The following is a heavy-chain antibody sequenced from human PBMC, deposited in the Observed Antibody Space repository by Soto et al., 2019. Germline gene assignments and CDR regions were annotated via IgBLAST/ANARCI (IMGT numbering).Heavy chain of an antibody. D-gene: IGHD1-26*01. Sequence: HPGGSLRLSCSASGFTFGDFGMNWVRQAPGKGLEWVALIWYDGSNEYYADSVKGRFTISRDNSKTTLYLYMNSLGAEDTAVYYCASGESGSQFYYGMDVWGQGTTVTVSS. CDR1: GFTFGDFG. CDR3: ASGESGSQFYYGMDV. V-gene: IGHV3-33*01. CDR2: IWYDGSNE. J-gene: IGHJ6*02.